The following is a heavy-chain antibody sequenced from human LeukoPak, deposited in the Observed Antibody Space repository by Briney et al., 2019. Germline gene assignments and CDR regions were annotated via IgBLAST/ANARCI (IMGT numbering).Heavy chain of an antibody. CDR1: GGSISSYY. V-gene: IGHV4-59*01. D-gene: IGHD6-19*01. J-gene: IGHJ4*02. Sequence: SETLVPSCTFSGGSISSYYWRLLRPPPREGQGVVWDIYYSGSTNYNPSLKSRVTISVDTSKNQFSPKLSSVTAADTAVYYCARDRRVAGIPGHFDYWGQGTLVTVSS. CDR3: ARDRRVAGIPGHFDY. CDR2: IYYSGST.